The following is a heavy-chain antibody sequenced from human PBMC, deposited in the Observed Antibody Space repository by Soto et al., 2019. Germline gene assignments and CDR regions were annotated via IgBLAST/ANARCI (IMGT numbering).Heavy chain of an antibody. V-gene: IGHV3-23*01. CDR3: AKGPIVVGAFEI. CDR1: GISISSYA. D-gene: IGHD2-21*01. J-gene: IGHJ3*02. Sequence: EVQLLGSGGGLEQPGGSLRLSCAASGISISSYAMSWVRQAPGKGLEWVSAISGSGGSTYYADSVKGRFTISRDNAKNTLYLQMNSLRAEDTAVYYCAKGPIVVGAFEIWGQGTMVTVSS. CDR2: ISGSGGST.